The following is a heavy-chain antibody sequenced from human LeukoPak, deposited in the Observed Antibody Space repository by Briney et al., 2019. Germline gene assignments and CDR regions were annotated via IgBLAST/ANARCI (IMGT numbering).Heavy chain of an antibody. CDR2: INPSGGST. Sequence: GASVKVSCKASGYTFTSYYMHWVRQAPGQGLEWMGIINPSGGSTSYARKFQGRVTMTRDTSTSTVYMELSSLRSEDTAVYYCAREEDCSSTSCHVPFDYWGQGTLVTVSS. J-gene: IGHJ4*02. D-gene: IGHD2-2*01. CDR3: AREEDCSSTSCHVPFDY. CDR1: GYTFTSYY. V-gene: IGHV1-46*01.